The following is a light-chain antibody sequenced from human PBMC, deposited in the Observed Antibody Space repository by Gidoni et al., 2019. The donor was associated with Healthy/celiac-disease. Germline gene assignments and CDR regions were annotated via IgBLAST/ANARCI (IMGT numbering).Light chain of an antibody. Sequence: QSALTQPASVSGSPGQSIPISCTRTSSDVGGYNYVSWYQQHPGKAPKLLIYEVSNRPSGVSHRFSGSKSGNTASLTISGLQAEDEADYYCSSYTSGSPLVFGGGTKLTVL. CDR3: SSYTSGSPLV. CDR2: EVS. CDR1: SSDVGGYNY. V-gene: IGLV2-14*01. J-gene: IGLJ3*02.